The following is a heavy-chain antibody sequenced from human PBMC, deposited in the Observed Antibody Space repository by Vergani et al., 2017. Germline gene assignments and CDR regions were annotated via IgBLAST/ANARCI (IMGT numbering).Heavy chain of an antibody. J-gene: IGHJ4*02. D-gene: IGHD2-15*01. CDR2: MDYSGST. V-gene: IGHV4-39*01. CDR3: ASKRGACRAAYCHSYDF. CDR1: GDSVISTYYH. Sequence: QVQLQESGPGLVKPSETLSLTCTVSGDSVISTYYHLGWIRQPPGKGLEWFGSMDYSGSTSYNPSLESRISISFETPKNQFSLRLTSVTAADTAVYYCASKRGACRAAYCHSYDFWGPGTLVGVSS.